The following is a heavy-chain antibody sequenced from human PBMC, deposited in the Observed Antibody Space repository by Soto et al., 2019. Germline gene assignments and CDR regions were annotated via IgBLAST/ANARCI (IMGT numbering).Heavy chain of an antibody. CDR2: ISGSGDTT. CDR1: GFTFRTYA. J-gene: IGHJ4*02. D-gene: IGHD3-16*01. Sequence: EVQLLESGGGLVQPGGSLRLSCAASGFTFRTYAMSWVRQAPGKGLEWLSGISGSGDTTYYADSVKDRFTISRDNSENTLYLQMNSLRAEDTAVYYCVKVPWTCPDAWRYGDYCGQWTVVTVSP. CDR3: VKVPWTCPDAWRYGDY. V-gene: IGHV3-23*01.